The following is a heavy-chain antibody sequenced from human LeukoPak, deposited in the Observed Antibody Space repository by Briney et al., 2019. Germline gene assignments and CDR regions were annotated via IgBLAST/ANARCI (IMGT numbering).Heavy chain of an antibody. CDR3: ARDVTVTNQFDY. CDR2: ISFDGRNK. Sequence: PGRSLRLSCAASGFTFSYNVMHWVRQAPGKGLEWVALISFDGRNKHYADSVKGRFTISRDNSKNTLYLQMNSLRAEDTAVYYCARDVTVTNQFDYWGQGTLVTVSS. J-gene: IGHJ4*02. D-gene: IGHD4-11*01. V-gene: IGHV3-30*04. CDR1: GFTFSYNV.